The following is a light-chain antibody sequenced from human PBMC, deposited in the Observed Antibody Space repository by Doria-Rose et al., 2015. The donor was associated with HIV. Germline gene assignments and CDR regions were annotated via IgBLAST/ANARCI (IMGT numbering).Light chain of an antibody. CDR2: DGS. CDR3: HQYGTSWT. CDR1: QSFSSTY. Sequence: EIVLTQSPGTLSLSPGERATLSCRASQSFSSTYLAWYQQKPGQAPSLLIYDGSTRATGIADRFSASGYGTDFTLTINRLEPEDFALYYCHQYGTSWTFGQGTKVEI. V-gene: IGKV3-20*01. J-gene: IGKJ1*01.